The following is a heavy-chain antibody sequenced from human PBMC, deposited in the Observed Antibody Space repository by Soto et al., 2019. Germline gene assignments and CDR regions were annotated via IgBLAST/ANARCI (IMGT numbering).Heavy chain of an antibody. CDR3: ARAPARYYYDSSGYYYGDYFDY. CDR1: GDSISAYS. CDR2: IYHSGST. V-gene: IGHV4-30-2*01. D-gene: IGHD3-22*01. J-gene: IGHJ4*02. Sequence: PSETLSLTCTVSGDSISAYSWSWVRQPPGKGPEWIGYIYHSGSTYYNPSLKSRVTISVDRSKNQFSLKLSSVTAADTAVYYCARAPARYYYDSSGYYYGDYFDYWGQGTLVTVSS.